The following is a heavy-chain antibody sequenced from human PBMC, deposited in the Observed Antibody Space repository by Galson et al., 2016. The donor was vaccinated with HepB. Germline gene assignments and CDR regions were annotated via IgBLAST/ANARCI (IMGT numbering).Heavy chain of an antibody. D-gene: IGHD4-17*01. CDR1: GFTFSTYA. CDR2: IDGGGGNK. V-gene: IGHV3-23*01. Sequence: SLRLSCAASGFTFSTYAMSWVRQAPGKGLEWASGIDGGGGNKHLADSVKGRFTLSRDNEKNILYLQMDSLRAEDTALYYCASGHGDWHVYYMNVWGKGTTVTVSS. CDR3: ASGHGDWHVYYMNV. J-gene: IGHJ6*03.